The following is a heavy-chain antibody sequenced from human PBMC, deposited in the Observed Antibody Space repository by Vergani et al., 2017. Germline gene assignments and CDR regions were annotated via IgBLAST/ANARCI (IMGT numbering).Heavy chain of an antibody. V-gene: IGHV3-33*01. D-gene: IGHD5-18*01. Sequence: QVQLVESGGGVVQPGRSLRLSCAASGFTFSSYGMHWVRQAPGKGLEWVAVIWYDGSNKYYADSVKGRFTISRDNSKNTLYLQMNSLRAEDTAVYYCARHGYSYGFNWFDPWGQGTLVTVSS. CDR3: ARHGYSYGFNWFDP. J-gene: IGHJ5*02. CDR1: GFTFSSYG. CDR2: IWYDGSNK.